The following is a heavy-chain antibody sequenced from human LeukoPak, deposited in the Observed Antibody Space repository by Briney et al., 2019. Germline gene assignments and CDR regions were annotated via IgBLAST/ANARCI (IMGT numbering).Heavy chain of an antibody. Sequence: SETLSLTCTVSGGSISSSNYYWGWIRQPPGQGLEWIGNIYYSGSTYYNPSLKSRLTMSIDTSKNQFSLNLRSVTAADTALYYCASLRVPGDFDYWGQGTLVTVSS. CDR3: ASLRVPGDFDY. V-gene: IGHV4-39*01. J-gene: IGHJ4*02. CDR2: IYYSGST. CDR1: GGSISSSNYY.